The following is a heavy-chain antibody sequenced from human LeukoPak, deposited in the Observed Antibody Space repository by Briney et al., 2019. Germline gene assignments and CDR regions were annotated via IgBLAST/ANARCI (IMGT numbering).Heavy chain of an antibody. CDR2: IYHSGST. CDR1: GYSISSGYY. CDR3: ARSYDYVWGTFH. Sequence: SETLSLTCTVSGYSISSGYYWAWIRQPPGKGLEWIGSIYHSGSTYYNSSLKSRVTISVDTSKNQFSLKLSSVTAADTAVYYCARSYDYVWGTFHWGQGTLVTVSS. D-gene: IGHD3-16*01. J-gene: IGHJ4*02. V-gene: IGHV4-38-2*02.